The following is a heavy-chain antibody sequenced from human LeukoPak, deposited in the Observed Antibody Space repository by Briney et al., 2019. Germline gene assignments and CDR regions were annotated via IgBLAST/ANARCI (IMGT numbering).Heavy chain of an antibody. Sequence: SGPTLVNPTQTLTLTCTFSGFSLSTSGMRVSWIRQPPGKALEWLARIDCDDDKFYSTSLKTRLTISKDTSKNQVVLTMTNMDPVDTATYYCARQYYYDSSGYYGVDYWGQGTLVTVSS. CDR1: GFSLSTSGMR. CDR3: ARQYYYDSSGYYGVDY. CDR2: IDCDDDK. V-gene: IGHV2-70*04. D-gene: IGHD3-22*01. J-gene: IGHJ4*02.